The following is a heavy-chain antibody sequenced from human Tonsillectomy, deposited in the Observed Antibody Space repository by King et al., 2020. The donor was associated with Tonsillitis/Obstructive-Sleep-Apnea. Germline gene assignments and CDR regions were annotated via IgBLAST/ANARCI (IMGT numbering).Heavy chain of an antibody. J-gene: IGHJ5*02. V-gene: IGHV1-18*01. CDR1: GYIFTNYG. CDR2: ISAYNGNT. Sequence: QLVQSGTEVKKPGASVKVSCKASGYIFTNYGISWVRQAPGQGLEWMGWISAYNGNTNYAKKFQGRVTMTTDTSTSTAYMELRSLRSDDTAVYYCARESDPDDFWGAIPWGQGSLVTVSS. CDR3: ARESDPDDFWGAIP. D-gene: IGHD3-3*01.